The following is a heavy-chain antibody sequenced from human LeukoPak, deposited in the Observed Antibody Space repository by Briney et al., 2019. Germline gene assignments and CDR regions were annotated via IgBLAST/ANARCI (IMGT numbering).Heavy chain of an antibody. D-gene: IGHD6-19*01. CDR3: ARQGAGTKFFYGMDV. J-gene: IGHJ6*02. CDR1: GYSFTSYW. CDR2: IYPGDSDT. Sequence: RGESLKISCKASGYSFTSYWIVWVRQMPGKGLEWMGIIYPGDSDTRYSPSFQGQVTISADKSISTAYLQWSSLKASDTAMYYCARQGAGTKFFYGMDVWGQGTTVTVSS. V-gene: IGHV5-51*01.